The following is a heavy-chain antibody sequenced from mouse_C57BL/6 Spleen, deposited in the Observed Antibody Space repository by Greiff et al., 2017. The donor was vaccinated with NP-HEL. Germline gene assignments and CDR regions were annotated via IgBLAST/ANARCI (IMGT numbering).Heavy chain of an antibody. CDR1: GYTFTSYW. Sequence: VQLQQPGAELVMPGASVKLSCKASGYTFTSYWMHWVKQRPGQGLEWIGEIDPSDSYTNYNQKVKGKSTLTVDKSSSTAYMQLSSLTSEDSAVYYCARADYYGSSYGFDYWGQGTTLTVSS. CDR2: IDPSDSYT. V-gene: IGHV1-69*01. CDR3: ARADYYGSSYGFDY. D-gene: IGHD1-1*01. J-gene: IGHJ2*01.